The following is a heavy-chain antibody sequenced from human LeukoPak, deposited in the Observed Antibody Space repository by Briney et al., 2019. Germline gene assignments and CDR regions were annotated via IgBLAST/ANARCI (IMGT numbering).Heavy chain of an antibody. CDR3: ARDGEIAAAGTQYYYYMDV. CDR1: GDSISSSNSY. CDR2: IYYSGSA. V-gene: IGHV4-39*07. J-gene: IGHJ6*03. D-gene: IGHD6-13*01. Sequence: SETLSLTCTVSGDSISSSNSYWGWIRQPPGKGLEWIGSIYYSGSAYYNPSLKSRVTISVDTSKNQFSLKLSSVTAADTAVYYCARDGEIAAAGTQYYYYMDVWGKGTTVTVSS.